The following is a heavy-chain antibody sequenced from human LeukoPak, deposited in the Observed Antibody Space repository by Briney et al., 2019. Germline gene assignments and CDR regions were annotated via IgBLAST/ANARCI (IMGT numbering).Heavy chain of an antibody. D-gene: IGHD1-1*01. CDR3: ARYGTTFDY. J-gene: IGHJ4*02. V-gene: IGHV3-48*01. CDR2: ISGSGSII. Sequence: PGGSLRLSCAASGFTFNNYGMNWVRQAPGKGLEWGSYISGSGSIIYYADSVKGGFTIARENAKNSLYLQMNSLRAEHTAVYFCARYGTTFDYWGQGTLVTVSS. CDR1: GFTFNNYG.